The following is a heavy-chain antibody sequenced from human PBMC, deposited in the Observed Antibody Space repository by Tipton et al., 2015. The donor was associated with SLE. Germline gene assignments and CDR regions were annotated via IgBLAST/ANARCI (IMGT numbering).Heavy chain of an antibody. Sequence: TLSLTCTVSGASISSNYWRWIRQPPGKGLEWIGYIYYSGSTNYNPSLKSRVTISVDTSKNQFSLNLKSVTAADTAVYYCARQSFGGSWEFDYWGQGLLVTVSS. CDR2: IYYSGST. CDR1: GASISSNY. CDR3: ARQSFGGSWEFDY. D-gene: IGHD1-26*01. J-gene: IGHJ4*02. V-gene: IGHV4-59*08.